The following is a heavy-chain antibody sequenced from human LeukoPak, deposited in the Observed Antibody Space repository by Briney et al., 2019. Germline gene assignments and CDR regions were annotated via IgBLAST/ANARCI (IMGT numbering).Heavy chain of an antibody. V-gene: IGHV4-34*01. CDR2: INHSGST. J-gene: IGHJ5*02. Sequence: SETLSLTCAVYGGSFSGYYWSWIRQPPGKGLEWIGEINHSGSTNYNPSLKSRVTISVDTSKNQFSLKLSSVTAADTAVYYCARAPPDDFWSWYNWFDPWGQGTLVNVSS. CDR1: GGSFSGYY. CDR3: ARAPPDDFWSWYNWFDP. D-gene: IGHD3-3*01.